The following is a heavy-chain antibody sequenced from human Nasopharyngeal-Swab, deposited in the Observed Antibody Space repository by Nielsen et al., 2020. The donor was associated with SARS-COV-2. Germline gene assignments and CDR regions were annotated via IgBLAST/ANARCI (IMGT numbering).Heavy chain of an antibody. D-gene: IGHD5-12*01. J-gene: IGHJ4*02. V-gene: IGHV3-7*03. CDR2: IKQDGSET. CDR3: ARDLGHSGYDLYDY. CDR1: GFTFRRDW. Sequence: GGSLRLSCADPGFTFRRDWMSWVRQAPGKGLEWVANIKQDGSETYYVDSVKGRFTISRDNAKNSLYLQMNSLRAEDTAVYYCARDLGHSGYDLYDYWGQGTLVTVSS.